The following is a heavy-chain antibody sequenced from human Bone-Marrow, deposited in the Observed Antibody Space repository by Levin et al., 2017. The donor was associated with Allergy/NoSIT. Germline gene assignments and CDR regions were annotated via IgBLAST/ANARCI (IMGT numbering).Heavy chain of an antibody. CDR2: IIPIFGTA. Sequence: KISCKASGCTFSSYAISWVRQAPGQGLEWMGGIIPIFGTANYAQKFQGRVTITADESTSTAYMELSSLRSEDTGVYYCAKTRITMVRGAYYGMDGWGQGTTVTVSS. CDR3: AKTRITMVRGAYYGMDG. CDR1: GCTFSSYA. J-gene: IGHJ6*02. V-gene: IGHV1-69*01. D-gene: IGHD3-10*01.